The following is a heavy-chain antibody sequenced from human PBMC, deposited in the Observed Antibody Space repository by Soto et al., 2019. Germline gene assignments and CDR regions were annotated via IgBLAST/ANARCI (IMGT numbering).Heavy chain of an antibody. V-gene: IGHV3-7*03. CDR3: ARVEWGTGWLQCGYYYYGMDV. D-gene: IGHD3-16*01. Sequence: EVQLVESGGGLVQPGGSLRLSCAASGFTFSSYWMSWVRQAPGKGLEWVANIKQDGSEKYYVDSVKGRFTISRDNAKNSLYLQMNSLRAEDTSVYYCARVEWGTGWLQCGYYYYGMDVWGQGTTVTASS. J-gene: IGHJ6*02. CDR1: GFTFSSYW. CDR2: IKQDGSEK.